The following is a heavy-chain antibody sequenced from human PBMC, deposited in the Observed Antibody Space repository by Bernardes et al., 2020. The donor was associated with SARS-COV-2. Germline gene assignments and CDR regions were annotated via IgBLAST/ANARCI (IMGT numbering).Heavy chain of an antibody. CDR3: ARAAYYGSGSYYRAQLNYYYYGMDV. D-gene: IGHD3-10*01. CDR1: GGSISSGSYY. J-gene: IGHJ6*02. Sequence: SETLSLTCTVSGGSISSGSYYWSWLLQPAGKGLEWIGRIYTSGSTNYNPSLKSRVTISVDTSKNQFSLKLSSVTAADTAVYYCARAAYYGSGSYYRAQLNYYYYGMDVWGQGTTVTVSS. CDR2: IYTSGST. V-gene: IGHV4-61*02.